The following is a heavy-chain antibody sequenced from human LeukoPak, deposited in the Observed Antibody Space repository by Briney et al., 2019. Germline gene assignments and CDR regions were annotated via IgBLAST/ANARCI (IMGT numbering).Heavy chain of an antibody. D-gene: IGHD4-23*01. CDR1: GDFITAHY. J-gene: IGHJ4*02. Sequence: SETLSLTCTVSGDFITAHYWSWIRQAPGKGLEWIGYVYYSGKTEYNPSLRSRVTISVDTSKNQFSLKLSPVTAADTAVYYCARVGVDYSGNIIKYFFDYWGQGTLVTVSS. V-gene: IGHV4-59*11. CDR3: ARVGVDYSGNIIKYFFDY. CDR2: VYYSGKT.